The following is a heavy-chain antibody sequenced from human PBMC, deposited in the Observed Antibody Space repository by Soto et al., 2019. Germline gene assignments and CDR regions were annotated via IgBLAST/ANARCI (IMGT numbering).Heavy chain of an antibody. V-gene: IGHV3-66*01. J-gene: IGHJ4*02. CDR2: IYSGGST. CDR1: GFTVSSNY. CDR3: ARVLGLRFFDY. Sequence: ESGGGLVQPGGSLRLSCAASGFTVSSNYMSWVRQAPGKGLEWVSVIYSGGSTYYADSVKGRFTISRDNSKNTLYLQMNSLRAEDTAVYYCARVLGLRFFDYWGQGTLVTVSS. D-gene: IGHD5-12*01.